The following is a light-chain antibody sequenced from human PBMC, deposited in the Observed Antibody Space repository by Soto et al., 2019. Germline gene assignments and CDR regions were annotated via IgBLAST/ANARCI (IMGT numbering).Light chain of an antibody. J-gene: IGKJ5*01. CDR3: QQSYSTPIT. CDR1: QIISSY. Sequence: DIQMPHSPSSLSASVGDRVTITCRASQIISSYLNWYQQKPGKAPKLLIYAASSLQSGVPSRFSGSGSETDFTLTISSLQPEDFATYYCQQSYSTPITFGQETRLEI. V-gene: IGKV1-39*01. CDR2: AAS.